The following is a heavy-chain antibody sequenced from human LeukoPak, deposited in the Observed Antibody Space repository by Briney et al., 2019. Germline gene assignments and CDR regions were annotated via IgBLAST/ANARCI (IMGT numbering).Heavy chain of an antibody. CDR3: ARVGGDSYFDY. V-gene: IGHV4-30-2*01. CDR2: IYHSGST. J-gene: IGHJ4*02. D-gene: IGHD2-21*02. Sequence: PSQTLSLTCTVSGGSISSGGYSWSWIRQPPGKGLEWIGYIYHSGSTYYNPSLKSRVTISVDRSKNQFSLKLSSVTAADTAVYYCARVGGDSYFDYWGQGTLVTVSS. CDR1: GGSISSGGYS.